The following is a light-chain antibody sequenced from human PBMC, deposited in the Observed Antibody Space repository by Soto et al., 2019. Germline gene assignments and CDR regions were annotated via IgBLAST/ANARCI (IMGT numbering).Light chain of an antibody. CDR2: AAS. CDR1: QGIGTG. J-gene: IGKJ2*01. V-gene: IGKV1-17*01. CDR3: LQHNTYPYT. Sequence: DLPMTQSPSSLSASVGDRVIITCRASQGIGTGLAWYQKNPGEAPKRLIYAASILPSGAPSRFSGSGSGTDFTLTISSLQSEDFATYYCLQHNTYPYTFGQGTRLEI.